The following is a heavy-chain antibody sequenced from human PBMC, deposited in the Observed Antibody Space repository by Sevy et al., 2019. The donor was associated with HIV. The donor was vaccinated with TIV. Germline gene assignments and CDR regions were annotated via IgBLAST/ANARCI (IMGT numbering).Heavy chain of an antibody. Sequence: SETLSLTCAVSGYSISSGYYWGWIRQSPVKGLEWIGNIYHSGTTYYNPSLKSRVTISVDTSKNQFSLKLRSVTATDTAVYYCARASGGDKLDYYGMDVWGQRTTVTVSS. CDR2: IYHSGTT. V-gene: IGHV4-38-2*01. D-gene: IGHD2-21*02. CDR3: ARASGGDKLDYYGMDV. J-gene: IGHJ6*02. CDR1: GYSISSGYY.